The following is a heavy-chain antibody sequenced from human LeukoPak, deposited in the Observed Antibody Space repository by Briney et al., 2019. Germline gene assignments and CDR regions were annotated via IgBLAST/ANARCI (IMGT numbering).Heavy chain of an antibody. Sequence: PGESLKISCKGSEYSFTSYWIGWVGQMPEKGLEWMGIIYLGDSDTRYSPSFQGQVTISADKSISTAYLQWSSLKASDTAMYYCARSAYCGGDCYLPTTFGYWGQGTLVTVSS. CDR3: ARSAYCGGDCYLPTTFGY. V-gene: IGHV5-51*01. CDR1: EYSFTSYW. J-gene: IGHJ4*02. D-gene: IGHD2-21*01. CDR2: IYLGDSDT.